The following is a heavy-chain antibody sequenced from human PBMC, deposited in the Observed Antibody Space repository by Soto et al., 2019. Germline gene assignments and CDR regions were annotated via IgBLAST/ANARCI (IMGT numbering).Heavy chain of an antibody. CDR3: ERDGFTVGGVIVNYYYYGMDV. CDR2: IKQDGSEK. J-gene: IGHJ6*02. V-gene: IGHV3-7*01. Sequence: GGSLRLSCAASGFTFSSYWMSWVRQAPGKGLEWVANIKQDGSEKYYVDSVKGRFTISRDNAKNSLYLQMNSLRAEDTAVYYCERDGFTVGGVIVNYYYYGMDVWGQGTTVTVSS. D-gene: IGHD3-16*02. CDR1: GFTFSSYW.